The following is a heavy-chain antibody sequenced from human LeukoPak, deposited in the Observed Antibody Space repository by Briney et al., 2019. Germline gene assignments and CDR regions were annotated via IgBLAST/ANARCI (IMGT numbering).Heavy chain of an antibody. V-gene: IGHV3-7*05. Sequence: GGSLRLSCAASGFTFSSYWMSWVRQAPGKGLEWVANIRQDGSEKNYVDSVKGRFTVSRDNAENSLYLQMNSLSAEDTAVYYCVRDRNSNFGYWGQGTLVTVSS. D-gene: IGHD4-11*01. CDR1: GFTFSSYW. CDR3: VRDRNSNFGY. J-gene: IGHJ4*02. CDR2: IRQDGSEK.